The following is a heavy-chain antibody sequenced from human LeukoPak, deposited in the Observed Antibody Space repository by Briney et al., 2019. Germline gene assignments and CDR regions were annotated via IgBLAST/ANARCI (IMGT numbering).Heavy chain of an antibody. CDR3: ARVLIVVVPAAIVPHGYMDV. D-gene: IGHD2-2*02. J-gene: IGHJ6*03. CDR1: GFSFYNYG. CDR2: IAFDGSSK. Sequence: GGSLRLSCAASGFSFYNYGMHWVRQAPGKGLEWVAFIAFDGSSKYSADSLKGRLTISRDNAKNSLYLQMNSLRAEDTAVYYCARVLIVVVPAAIVPHGYMDVWGKGTTVTVSS. V-gene: IGHV3-30*02.